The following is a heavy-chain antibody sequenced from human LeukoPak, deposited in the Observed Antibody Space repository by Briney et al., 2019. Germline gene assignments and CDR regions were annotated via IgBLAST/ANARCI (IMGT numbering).Heavy chain of an antibody. D-gene: IGHD3-22*01. CDR3: SREQYSYEGSGYSFPDY. Sequence: SETLSLTCNVFGGFSTGGSFSGHYWTWIRQSPGKGLEWIGEISHTGSAIYNPSLKTRISMSVDTPRSRVSLSLKSVTAADTAVYYCSREQYSYEGSGYSFPDYWGQGTPVAVSS. CDR2: ISHTGSA. J-gene: IGHJ1*01. V-gene: IGHV4-34*01. CDR1: GGFSTGGSFSGHY.